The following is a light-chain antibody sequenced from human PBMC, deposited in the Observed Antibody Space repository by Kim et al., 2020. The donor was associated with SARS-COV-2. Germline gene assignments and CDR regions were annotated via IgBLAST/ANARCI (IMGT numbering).Light chain of an antibody. J-gene: IGLJ2*01. CDR1: SLRSYY. V-gene: IGLV3-19*01. CDR3: NSRDNNDYVL. CDR2: GKN. Sequence: SSELTQDPAVSVALGQTVRITCQGVSLRSYYTTWYQQKPGQAPIVVVYGKNNRPSGIPDRFSGSSSGNTASLTITGTQAGDEADYYCNSRDNNDYVLFGG.